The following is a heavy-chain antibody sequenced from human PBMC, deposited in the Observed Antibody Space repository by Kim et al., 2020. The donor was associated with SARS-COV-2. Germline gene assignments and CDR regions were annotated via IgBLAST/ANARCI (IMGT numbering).Heavy chain of an antibody. V-gene: IGHV3-33*06. D-gene: IGHD2-8*01. CDR2: VWPGGTVA. Sequence: GGSLRLSCAASGFIFRNYAMHWVRQAPGKGLEWVSGVWPGGTVADYIDSVRGRFTISRDDAKNTLSLQMNSLRVDDTAVYFCAKDNRLLTSPFDYLCQG. J-gene: IGHJ4*02. CDR3: AKDNRLLTSPFDY. CDR1: GFIFRNYA.